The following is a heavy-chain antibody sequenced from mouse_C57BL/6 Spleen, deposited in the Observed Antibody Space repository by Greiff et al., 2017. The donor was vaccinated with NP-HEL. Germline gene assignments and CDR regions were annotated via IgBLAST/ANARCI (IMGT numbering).Heavy chain of an antibody. CDR1: GYTFTSYW. CDR2: INPSSGYT. Sequence: VQLQESGAELATPGASVKLSCKASGYTFTSYWMHCVQQRPGQGLELIGHINPSSGYTTYNQKFKDKATLTADKSSSTAYMQLSSLTYEDSAVYYCASYYYGSSPFAYWGQGTLVTVSA. D-gene: IGHD1-1*01. CDR3: ASYYYGSSPFAY. V-gene: IGHV1-7*01. J-gene: IGHJ3*01.